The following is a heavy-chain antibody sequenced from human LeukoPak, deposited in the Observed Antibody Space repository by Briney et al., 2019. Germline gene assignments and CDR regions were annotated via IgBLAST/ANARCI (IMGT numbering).Heavy chain of an antibody. CDR3: ARVPAKSYYYDSSGSSYKEYAFDI. D-gene: IGHD3-22*01. CDR2: IWYDGSNK. J-gene: IGHJ3*02. V-gene: IGHV3-33*01. CDR1: GFTFSSYG. Sequence: GGSLRLSCAASGFTFSSYGMHWVRQAPGKGLEWVAVIWYDGSNKYYADSVKGRFTISRDNSKNSLYLQMNSLRAEDTAVYYCARVPAKSYYYDSSGSSYKEYAFDIWGQGTMVTVSS.